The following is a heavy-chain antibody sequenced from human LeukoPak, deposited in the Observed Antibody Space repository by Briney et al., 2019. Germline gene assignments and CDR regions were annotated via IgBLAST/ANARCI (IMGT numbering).Heavy chain of an antibody. CDR1: GFSFSRSA. Sequence: GGSLRDSCAASGFSFSRSAMSWVRQAPGKGLEWVSAISGSGGSTYYADSVKGRFTISRDNSKNTLYLQMNSLRAEDTAVYYCAKGSREYSSSWYWYFYIWGRGTLVTVSS. J-gene: IGHJ2*01. D-gene: IGHD6-13*01. CDR3: AKGSREYSSSWYWYFYI. V-gene: IGHV3-23*01. CDR2: ISGSGGST.